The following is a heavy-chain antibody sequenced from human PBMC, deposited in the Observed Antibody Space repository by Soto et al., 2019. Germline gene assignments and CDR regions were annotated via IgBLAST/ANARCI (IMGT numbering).Heavy chain of an antibody. D-gene: IGHD3-22*01. V-gene: IGHV4-61*01. CDR2: IYYSGIT. CDR3: ARVGYNESSDYLSNWFEP. CDR1: GGSVSSGIYY. J-gene: IGHJ5*02. Sequence: XESLSVPGTVAGGSVSSGIYYWSWIRQPPGKGLELIVYIYYSGITNYNPSLKSRVTISVDTSKNQFSLKLSSVTTADTAVYYCARVGYNESSDYLSNWFEPWGQGTLVTSP.